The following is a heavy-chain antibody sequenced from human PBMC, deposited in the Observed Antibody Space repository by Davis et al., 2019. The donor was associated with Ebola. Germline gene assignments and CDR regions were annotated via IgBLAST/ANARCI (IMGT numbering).Heavy chain of an antibody. J-gene: IGHJ6*02. CDR3: AKDPSHLIYYYYGMDV. V-gene: IGHV3-23*01. CDR2: ISGSGGST. CDR1: GFTFSSYW. Sequence: GGSLRLSCAASGFTFSSYWMSWVRQAPGKGLEWVSAISGSGGSTYYADSVKGRFTISRDNSKNTLYLQMNSLRAEDTAVYYCAKDPSHLIYYYYGMDVWGQGTTVTVSS.